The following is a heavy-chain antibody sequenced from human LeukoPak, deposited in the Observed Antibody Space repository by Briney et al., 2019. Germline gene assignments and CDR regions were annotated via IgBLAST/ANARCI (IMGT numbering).Heavy chain of an antibody. D-gene: IGHD4-17*01. J-gene: IGHJ2*01. Sequence: SETPSLTCTVSGGSIISSSYYWGWIRQPPGKGLEWIGNIYYTGTTYYNPSLKSRGTISVDTSKIRFSLRLTSVTAADTAVYYCAKTIVGDYPPYWYFDLWGRGTLVTVSS. CDR2: IYYTGTT. CDR3: AKTIVGDYPPYWYFDL. V-gene: IGHV4-39*05. CDR1: GGSIISSSYY.